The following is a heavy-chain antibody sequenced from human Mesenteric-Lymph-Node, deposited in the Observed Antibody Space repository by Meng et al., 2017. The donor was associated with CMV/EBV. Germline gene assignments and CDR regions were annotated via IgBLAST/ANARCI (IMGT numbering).Heavy chain of an antibody. CDR1: CRTED. V-gene: IGHV1-18*01. J-gene: IGHJ4*02. CDR3: ARATRRHGHGGHWPLFDN. D-gene: IGHD4-23*01. Sequence: CRTEDITWVRKAPGQGLEWRGRISAFNGNTNYAQTVQGRVTMTTDRSTNTAYLELRSVRSDDTAVYYCARATRRHGHGGHWPLFDNWGQGTLVTVSS. CDR2: ISAFNGNT.